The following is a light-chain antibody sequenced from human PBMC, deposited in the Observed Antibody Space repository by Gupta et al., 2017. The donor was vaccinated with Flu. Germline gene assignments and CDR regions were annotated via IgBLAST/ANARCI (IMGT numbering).Light chain of an antibody. CDR3: QQSYSTPYT. V-gene: IGKV1-39*01. J-gene: IGKJ2*01. CDR2: AAS. CDR1: QSISSF. Sequence: GDRVTITCRASQSISSFLNWYQQKPGKAPKLLIYAASSLQSGVPSRFSGSGSGTDFTLSISSLQPEDFASYYCQQSYSTPYTFGQGTKLEIK.